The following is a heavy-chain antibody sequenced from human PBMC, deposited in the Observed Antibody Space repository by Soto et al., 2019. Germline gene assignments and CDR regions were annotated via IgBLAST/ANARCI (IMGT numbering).Heavy chain of an antibody. CDR1: GFTFSTAW. D-gene: IGHD5-12*01. V-gene: IGHV3-15*01. CDR3: TTISGYDTSWDH. CDR2: IKRKSDGETI. Sequence: EVQLVESGGGLVKPGESLGVSCAASGFTFSTAWMTWVRQTPGKGLEWVGRIKRKSDGETIDYAAPVTGRFTISRDDSKNTLYLQMNRLKTEDTAVYYCTTISGYDTSWDHWGQGTLVTVSS. J-gene: IGHJ4*02.